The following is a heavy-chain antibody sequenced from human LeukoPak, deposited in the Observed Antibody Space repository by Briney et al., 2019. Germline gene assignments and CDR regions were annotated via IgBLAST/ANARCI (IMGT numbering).Heavy chain of an antibody. CDR2: ISSSSSYI. CDR3: ARGAPYCSGGSCRYYFDY. D-gene: IGHD2-15*01. J-gene: IGHJ4*02. Sequence: GGSLRLSCAASGFTFSSYSMNWVRQAPGKGLEWVSSISSSSSYIYYADSVKGRFTISRDNAKNSLYLQMNSLRAEDTAVYYCARGAPYCSGGSCRYYFDYWGQGTLVTVSS. V-gene: IGHV3-21*01. CDR1: GFTFSSYS.